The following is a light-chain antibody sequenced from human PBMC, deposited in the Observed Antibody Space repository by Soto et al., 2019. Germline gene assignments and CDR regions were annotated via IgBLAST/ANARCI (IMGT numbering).Light chain of an antibody. CDR2: AAS. V-gene: IGKV3-11*01. Sequence: EIVLTQSPATLSLSPGERATLSCRASQNISVYLAWYRQKPGQAPRLLIYAASNRATGIPARFSGSGSGTDFTLTISSLEPEDFAVYYCQQRSNWPPKITFGQGTRLEIK. J-gene: IGKJ5*01. CDR3: QQRSNWPPKIT. CDR1: QNISVY.